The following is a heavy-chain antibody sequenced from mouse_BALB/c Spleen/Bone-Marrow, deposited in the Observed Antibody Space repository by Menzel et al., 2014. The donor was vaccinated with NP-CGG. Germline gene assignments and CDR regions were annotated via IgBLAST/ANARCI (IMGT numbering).Heavy chain of an antibody. D-gene: IGHD4-1*01. CDR2: IDPANGNT. CDR1: GFNIKDTY. J-gene: IGHJ4*01. CDR3: ARWEYYAMDY. Sequence: EVKLMESGAKLVKPGASVKLSCTASGFNIKDTYMHWVKQRPEQGLEWIGRIDPANGNTKYDPKFQGKATITADTSSNTAYLQLSSLTSEDTAVYYCARWEYYAMDYWGQGTSVTVSS. V-gene: IGHV14-3*02.